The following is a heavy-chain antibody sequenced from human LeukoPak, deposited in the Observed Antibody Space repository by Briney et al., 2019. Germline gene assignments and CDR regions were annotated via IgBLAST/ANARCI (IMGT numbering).Heavy chain of an antibody. V-gene: IGHV4-4*07. CDR1: GGSISNYH. CDR3: ARRDISSGWSFDY. D-gene: IGHD6-19*01. CDR2: IHTSGST. J-gene: IGHJ4*02. Sequence: SETLSHTCTVSGGSISNYHWNWIRQPAGKGLEWIGQIHTSGSTNYNPPLKSRVTMSIDTPENQLSLTIRSVTAADTAVYYCARRDISSGWSFDYWGQGTLVTVSS.